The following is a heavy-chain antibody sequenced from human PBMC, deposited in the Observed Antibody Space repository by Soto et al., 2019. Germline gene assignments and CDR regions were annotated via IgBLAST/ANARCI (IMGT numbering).Heavy chain of an antibody. CDR3: ARRQWLVGGYYYGMDV. D-gene: IGHD6-19*01. J-gene: IGHJ6*02. CDR1: GYTFTSYG. CDR2: TSAYNGNT. V-gene: IGHV1-18*01. Sequence: QVQLVQSGAEVKKPGASVKVSCKASGYTFTSYGISWVRQAPGQGLEWRGWTSAYNGNTNYAQKLQGRVTMTPYTSTSTAQMELRRLRSDATAVYYGARRQWLVGGYYYGMDVWGQGTTVTVSS.